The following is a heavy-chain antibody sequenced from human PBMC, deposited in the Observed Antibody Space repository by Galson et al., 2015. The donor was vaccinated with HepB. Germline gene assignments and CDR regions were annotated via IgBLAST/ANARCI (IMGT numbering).Heavy chain of an antibody. CDR3: VRGGGEGRSRVVIAATLFDS. Sequence: SLRLSCATSGFTFISYSMNWVRQAPGKGLEWVSYVSSSATTVYYADSVKGRFTMSRDNAKNSLYLQMNSLRDEDTAVYYCVRGGGEGRSRVVIAATLFDSWGPGTLVTVSS. V-gene: IGHV3-48*02. CDR1: GFTFISYS. J-gene: IGHJ4*02. D-gene: IGHD2-15*01. CDR2: VSSSATTV.